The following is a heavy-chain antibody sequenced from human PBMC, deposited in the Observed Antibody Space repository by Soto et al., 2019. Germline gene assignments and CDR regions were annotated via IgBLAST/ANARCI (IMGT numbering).Heavy chain of an antibody. CDR1: GYTFTSYG. D-gene: IGHD3-22*01. Sequence: GASVKVSCKASGYTFTSYGISWVRQAPGQGLEWMGWISAYNGNTNYAQKLQGRVTMTTDTSTSTAYMELRSLRSDDTAVYYCARAPYYYDSSGYYHMAPDFDYWGQGTLVTVSS. CDR2: ISAYNGNT. V-gene: IGHV1-18*01. CDR3: ARAPYYYDSSGYYHMAPDFDY. J-gene: IGHJ4*02.